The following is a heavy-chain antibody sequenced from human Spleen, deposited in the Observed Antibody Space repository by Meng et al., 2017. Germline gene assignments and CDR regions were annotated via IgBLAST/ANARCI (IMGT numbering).Heavy chain of an antibody. CDR3: ARVVKVGPTSGLFDS. CDR2: TYYRSEWYY. CDR1: EDSVSSNSAA. V-gene: IGHV6-1*01. J-gene: IGHJ5*01. Sequence: SETLSLTCDISEDSVSSNSAAWNWLRQSPSRGLEWLGRTYYRSEWYYDYAVSVKSRITIKPDTSKNQFSLQLTSVTPEDTAVYYCARVVKVGPTSGLFDSWGQGALVTVSS. D-gene: IGHD1-26*01.